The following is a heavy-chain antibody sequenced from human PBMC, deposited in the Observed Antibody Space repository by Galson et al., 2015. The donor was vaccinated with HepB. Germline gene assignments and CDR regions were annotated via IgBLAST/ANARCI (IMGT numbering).Heavy chain of an antibody. CDR1: GFTFSSYD. CDR2: ISSSSSTI. V-gene: IGHV3-48*01. J-gene: IGHJ4*02. Sequence: SLRLSCAASGFTFSSYDIHWVRQAPGKGLEWVSYISSSSSTIYYADSVKGRFTISRDNAKNSLYLQMNSLRAEDTAVYYCALGDWNFPFDYWGQGTLVTVSS. D-gene: IGHD1-7*01. CDR3: ALGDWNFPFDY.